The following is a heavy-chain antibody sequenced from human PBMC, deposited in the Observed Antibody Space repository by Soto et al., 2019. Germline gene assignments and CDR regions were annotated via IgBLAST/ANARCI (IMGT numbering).Heavy chain of an antibody. V-gene: IGHV4-31*03. J-gene: IGHJ4*02. CDR1: GGSVSSGGYY. CDR3: SRGTSIAFDS. Sequence: QVQLQASGPGLVKASQTLSLNCTVYGGSVSSGGYYWSWIRQHPGKGLEWLGFISYSGTSSYSPSRNSRVTISVDTSKNQYSLILSSVTAADTAVYFCSRGTSIAFDSWGQGTLVTVS. D-gene: IGHD2-2*01. CDR2: ISYSGTS.